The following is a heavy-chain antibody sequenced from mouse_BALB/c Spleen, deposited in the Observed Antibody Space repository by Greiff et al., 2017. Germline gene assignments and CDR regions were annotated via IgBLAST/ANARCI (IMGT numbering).Heavy chain of an antibody. CDR2: IRNKANGYTT. V-gene: IGHV7-3*02. CDR3: ARGIYYYYYAMDY. CDR1: GFTFTDYY. D-gene: IGHD2-1*01. Sequence: EVQVVESGGGLVQPGGSLRLSCATSGFTFTDYYMSWVRQPPGKALEWLGFIRNKANGYTTEYSASVKGRFTISRDNSQSILYLQMNTLRAEDSATYYCARGIYYYYYAMDYWGQGTSVTVSS. J-gene: IGHJ4*01.